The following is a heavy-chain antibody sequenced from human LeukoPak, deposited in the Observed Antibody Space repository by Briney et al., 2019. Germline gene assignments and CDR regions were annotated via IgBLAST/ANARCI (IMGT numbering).Heavy chain of an antibody. J-gene: IGHJ4*02. D-gene: IGHD3-3*01. CDR2: INPNGGTT. V-gene: IGHV1-46*01. CDR3: ARAMTTFGAPIPVY. CDR1: GYTFTTYF. Sequence: ASVKVSCKASGYTFTTYFINWVRQAPGQGLEWMGVINPNGGTTKSAQEFQGRVTMTRDTSTSTVYMELNSLGSDDTAVYYCARAMTTFGAPIPVYWGQGTLVTVSS.